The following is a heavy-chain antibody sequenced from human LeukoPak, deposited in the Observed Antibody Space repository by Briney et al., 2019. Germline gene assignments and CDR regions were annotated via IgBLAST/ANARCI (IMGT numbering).Heavy chain of an antibody. CDR3: ARVSDISVAAYFDY. CDR2: INWNGGST. CDR1: GGSISSYY. V-gene: IGHV3-20*04. Sequence: ETLSLTCTVSGGSISSYYWSWVRQAPGKGLEWVSTINWNGGSTACADSVKGGFTIYRDNATNSLYLQMNSLRAEDTALYYCARVSDISVAAYFDYSGQGTLVTVSS. J-gene: IGHJ4*02. D-gene: IGHD6-19*01.